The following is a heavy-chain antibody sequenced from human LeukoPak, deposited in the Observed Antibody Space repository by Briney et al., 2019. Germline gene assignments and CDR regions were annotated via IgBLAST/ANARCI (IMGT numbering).Heavy chain of an antibody. Sequence: ASVKVSCKASGYTFTSYGISWVRQAPGQGLEWIGWISAYNGNTNYAQKLQGRVTMTTDTSTSTAYMELRSLRSDDTAVYYCARQPGYYGSGSYPYWGQGTLVTVSS. V-gene: IGHV1-18*01. CDR3: ARQPGYYGSGSYPY. J-gene: IGHJ4*02. CDR2: ISAYNGNT. D-gene: IGHD3-10*01. CDR1: GYTFTSYG.